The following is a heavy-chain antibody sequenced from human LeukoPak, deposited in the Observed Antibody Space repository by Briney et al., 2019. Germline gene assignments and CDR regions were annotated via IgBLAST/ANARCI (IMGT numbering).Heavy chain of an antibody. V-gene: IGHV4-39*07. Sequence: SETLSLTCTVSGASISSGNYYWGWIRQPPGKGLEWIGSIYYSGSTYYNPSLKSRVTISVDTSKNQFSLKLSSVTAADTAVYYCARVGVPGWFDPWGQGTLVTVSS. CDR2: IYYSGST. CDR1: GASISSGNYY. J-gene: IGHJ5*02. CDR3: ARVGVPGWFDP. D-gene: IGHD3-16*01.